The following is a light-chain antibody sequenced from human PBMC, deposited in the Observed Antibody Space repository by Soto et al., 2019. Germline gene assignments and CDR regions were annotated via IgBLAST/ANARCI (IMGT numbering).Light chain of an antibody. V-gene: IGKV2-28*01. CDR3: MQVLQTPHT. J-gene: IGKJ5*01. Sequence: DIVMTQSPLSLPVTPGEPASISCRSSRSLLHSNGYNFLHWYLQKPGQSAQLLIYLGSNRASGVPDRFSGSGSDTDFTLKISRVEAEDVGVYYCMQVLQTPHTFGQGTRLE. CDR2: LGS. CDR1: RSLLHSNGYNF.